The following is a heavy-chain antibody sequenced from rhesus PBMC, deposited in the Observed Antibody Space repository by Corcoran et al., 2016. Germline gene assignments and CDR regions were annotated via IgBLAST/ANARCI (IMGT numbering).Heavy chain of an antibody. D-gene: IGHD3-16*01. Sequence: QVQLQESGPGLVKPSETLSLTCAVSGYSISSGYYWGWIRQPPGKGLEYIGYISGSSGSTYYNPSLKSRVTISKDASKNQFSLKLSSVTAADTAVYYCARLVGGSRYYFDYWGQGVLVTVSS. CDR3: ARLVGGSRYYFDY. CDR2: ISGSSGST. CDR1: GYSISSGYY. J-gene: IGHJ4*01. V-gene: IGHV4-99*01.